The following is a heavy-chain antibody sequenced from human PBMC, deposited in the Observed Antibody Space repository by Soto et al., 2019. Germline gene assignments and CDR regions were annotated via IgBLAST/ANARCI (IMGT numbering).Heavy chain of an antibody. CDR2: ILHDGNNK. V-gene: IGHV3-30-3*01. D-gene: IGHD3-10*01. J-gene: IGHJ4*02. CDR3: ARDDEGGSYCDLGY. CDR1: GFTFSNYI. Sequence: QVQLVESGGGVVQPGRSLRLSCAASGFTFSNYIRHWVRQAPGKGLELVAIILHDGNNKYYADSVKGRFTISRDNSKNTLYLQMNSLRTEDTAIYYCARDDEGGSYCDLGYWGQGTLVTVSS.